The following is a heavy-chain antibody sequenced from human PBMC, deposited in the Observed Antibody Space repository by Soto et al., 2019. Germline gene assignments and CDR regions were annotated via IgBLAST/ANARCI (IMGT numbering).Heavy chain of an antibody. CDR2: IIPIFGTA. J-gene: IGHJ6*02. D-gene: IGHD3-16*02. CDR3: ARVSDYVWGSYRSAYYGMDV. CDR1: GGTFSSYA. V-gene: IGHV1-69*01. Sequence: QVQLVQSGAEVKKPGSSVKVSCKASGGTFSSYAISWVRQAPGQGLEWMGGIIPIFGTANYAQKFQGRVTITEDEATSTAYMELSSLRSEDTAVYYCARVSDYVWGSYRSAYYGMDVWGQGTTVLVSS.